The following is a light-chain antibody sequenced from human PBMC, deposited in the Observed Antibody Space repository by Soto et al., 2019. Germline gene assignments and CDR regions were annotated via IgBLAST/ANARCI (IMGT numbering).Light chain of an antibody. CDR1: SSGIGDYNY. CDR3: PYHPNNETLYV. J-gene: IGLJ1*01. V-gene: IGLV2-14*01. CDR2: EVS. Sequence: SFLTHPASLSGSPGHAVTVSCTGTSSGIGDYNYVSWFQHHPGKAPKLLIFEVSDRPSGVSNRFSGSKSGNTASLTISGLQAEEQAPYYCPYHPNNETLYVLGNAPKVNVL.